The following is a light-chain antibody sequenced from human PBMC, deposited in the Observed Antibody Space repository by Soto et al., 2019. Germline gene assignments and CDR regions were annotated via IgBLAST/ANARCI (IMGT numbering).Light chain of an antibody. CDR2: GAS. CDR1: QSVRNNY. J-gene: IGKJ2*01. Sequence: EILLTQSPGTLYLSPGERATLSCRASQSVRNNYLAWYQQKPGQAPRLLIYGASGRATGIPDRFSGSGSGTDFTLTISGLEPEDFAVYYCQQYGSSPYTFGQGTKLEI. V-gene: IGKV3-20*01. CDR3: QQYGSSPYT.